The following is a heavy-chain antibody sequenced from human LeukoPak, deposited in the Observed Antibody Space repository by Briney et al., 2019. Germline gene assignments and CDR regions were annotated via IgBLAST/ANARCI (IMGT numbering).Heavy chain of an antibody. CDR1: GGSISSSSYY. Sequence: SETLSLTCTVSGGSISSSSYYWGWIRQPPGKGLEWIGSMYSSGSTYYNPSLKSRVTISVDTSKNQFSLKLSSVTAADTAVYYCARAGTTLGYFDYWGQGILVTVSS. CDR2: MYSSGST. V-gene: IGHV4-39*07. J-gene: IGHJ4*02. D-gene: IGHD4-11*01. CDR3: ARAGTTLGYFDY.